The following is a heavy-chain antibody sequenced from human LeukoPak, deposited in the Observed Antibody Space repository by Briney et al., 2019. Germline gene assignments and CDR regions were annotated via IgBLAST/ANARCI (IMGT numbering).Heavy chain of an antibody. V-gene: IGHV3-23*01. CDR1: GFSFSSYA. D-gene: IGHD3-10*01. CDR3: AKDYYGSGSYRTPDAYFDY. Sequence: GGSQRLSCAASGFSFSSYAMRWVRQAPGKGLEWVSAISGSGGSTYYADSVKGRFTISRDNSKNTLYLQMNSLRAEDTAVYYCAKDYYGSGSYRTPDAYFDYWGQGTLVTVSS. J-gene: IGHJ4*02. CDR2: ISGSGGST.